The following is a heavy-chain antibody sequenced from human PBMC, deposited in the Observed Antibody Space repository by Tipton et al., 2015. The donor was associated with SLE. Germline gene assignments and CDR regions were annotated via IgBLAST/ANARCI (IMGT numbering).Heavy chain of an antibody. CDR2: IYYSGST. CDR1: GGSISSSSYY. Sequence: TLSLTCTVSGGSISSSSYYWGWIRQPPGKGLEWVGSIYYSGSTYYNPSLKSRVTISVDTSKNQFSLKLSSVTAADTAVYYCARVVAAAPYYYYGMDVWGQGTTVTVSS. D-gene: IGHD6-13*01. CDR3: ARVVAAAPYYYYGMDV. V-gene: IGHV4-39*07. J-gene: IGHJ6*02.